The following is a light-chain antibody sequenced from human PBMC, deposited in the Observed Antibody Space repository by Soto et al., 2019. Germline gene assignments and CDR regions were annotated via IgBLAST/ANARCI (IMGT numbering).Light chain of an antibody. V-gene: IGLV1-47*01. CDR1: NSNIGSNY. CDR2: RNN. J-gene: IGLJ1*01. CDR3: AAWDDSLSVNYV. Sequence: QPVLTQPPSASGTPGQRVTISCSGSNSNIGSNYVYWYQQLPGTAPKLLIYRNNQRASGVPDRFSGSKSGTSASLAISGLRSEDDADYYCAAWDDSLSVNYVFGTGTKLTVL.